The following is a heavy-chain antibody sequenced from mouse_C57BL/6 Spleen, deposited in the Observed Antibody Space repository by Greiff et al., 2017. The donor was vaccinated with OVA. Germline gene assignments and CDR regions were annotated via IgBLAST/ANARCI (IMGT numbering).Heavy chain of an antibody. D-gene: IGHD1-1*01. V-gene: IGHV1-59*01. J-gene: IGHJ4*01. CDR3: ARNGITTVPLYYAMDY. Sequence: QVQLKQPGAELVRPGTSVKLSCKASGYTFTSYWMHWVKQRPGQGLEWIGVIDPSDSYTNYNQKFKGKATLTVATSSSTAYMQLSSLTSEDSAVYYCARNGITTVPLYYAMDYWGQGTSVTVSS. CDR1: GYTFTSYW. CDR2: IDPSDSYT.